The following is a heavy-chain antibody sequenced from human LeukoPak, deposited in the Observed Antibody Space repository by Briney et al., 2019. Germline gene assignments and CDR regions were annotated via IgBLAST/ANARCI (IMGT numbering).Heavy chain of an antibody. D-gene: IGHD6-19*01. CDR1: GYSFTSYW. Sequence: GESLKISCKDSGYSFTSYWIGWVRQMPGKGLEWKGIIFPGDSDTRYSPSFQGQVTISADKSISTAYLQWSSLKASDTAMYYCARVRGSGGFVIDYWGQGTLVTVSS. V-gene: IGHV5-51*01. J-gene: IGHJ4*02. CDR2: IFPGDSDT. CDR3: ARVRGSGGFVIDY.